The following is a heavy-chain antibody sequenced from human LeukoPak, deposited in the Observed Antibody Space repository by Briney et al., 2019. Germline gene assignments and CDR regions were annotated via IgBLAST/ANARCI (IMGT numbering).Heavy chain of an antibody. CDR2: INTNTGNP. V-gene: IGHV7-4-1*02. D-gene: IGHD6-19*01. CDR1: GNTFTSYA. J-gene: IGHJ4*02. CDR3: AIFLPPVYSSGCYGFAT. Sequence: ASVKVSCEASGNTFTSYAMNWVRQAPGQGLEWMGWINTNTGNPTYAQGFTGRFVFSLDTSVSTAYLQISSLKAEDTAGYYCAIFLPPVYSSGCYGFATGGRETLVTVSS.